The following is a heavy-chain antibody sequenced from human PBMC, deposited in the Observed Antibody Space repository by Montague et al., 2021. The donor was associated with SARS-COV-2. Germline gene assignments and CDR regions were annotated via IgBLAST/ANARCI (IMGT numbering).Heavy chain of an antibody. J-gene: IGHJ4*02. CDR1: GFSLSTSGMC. CDR3: ARSLYDILTGYYLPFDY. Sequence: PALVKPTQTLTLTCTFSGFSLSTSGMCVSWVRQPPGKALEWLALIDWDXKKFYSTSLKTRLTISKDTSKNQVVLTMTSVDPVDTATYYCARSLYDILTGYYLPFDYWGQGTLVTVSS. V-gene: IGHV2-70*20. CDR2: IDWDXKK. D-gene: IGHD3-9*01.